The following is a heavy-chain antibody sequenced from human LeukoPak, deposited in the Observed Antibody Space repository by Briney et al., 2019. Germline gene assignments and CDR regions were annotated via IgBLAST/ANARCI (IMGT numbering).Heavy chain of an antibody. CDR3: ASGRRGPFDP. CDR1: GGSISKYY. CDR2: IYYSGST. J-gene: IGHJ5*02. Sequence: PSETLSLTCTVSGGSISKYYWSWIRQPPGKGLEWIGYIYYSGSTNYNPSLKSRVTISVDTSKNQFSLRLSSVTAADTAAYYCASGRRGPFDPWGQGTLVTVSS. V-gene: IGHV4-59*01. D-gene: IGHD3-10*01.